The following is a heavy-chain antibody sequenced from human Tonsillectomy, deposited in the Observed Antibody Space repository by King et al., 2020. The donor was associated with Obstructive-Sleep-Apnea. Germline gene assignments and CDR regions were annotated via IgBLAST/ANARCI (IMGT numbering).Heavy chain of an antibody. D-gene: IGHD3-16*02. J-gene: IGHJ6*02. CDR1: GGSISSYY. CDR2: IYYSGST. V-gene: IGHV4-59*01. Sequence: VQLQESGPGLVKPSETLSLTCTVSGGSISSYYWSWIRQPPGKGLEWIGYIYYSGSTNYNPSLKSRVTISVDTSKNQFSLKLSSVTAAGTAVYYCARNMITFGGVIVYYYGMDVWGQGTTVTVSS. CDR3: ARNMITFGGVIVYYYGMDV.